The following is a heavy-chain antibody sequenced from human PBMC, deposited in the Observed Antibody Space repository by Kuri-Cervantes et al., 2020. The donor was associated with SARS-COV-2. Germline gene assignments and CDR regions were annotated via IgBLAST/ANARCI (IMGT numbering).Heavy chain of an antibody. CDR2: IWYDGSNK. D-gene: IGHD1-20*01. Sequence: GGFLRFSCAASGFTFSSYGMHWVRQAPGKGLEWVAVIWYDGSNKYYADSVKGRFTVSRHISENTWYLQMNSLGFEDTAVYYCATRSITGMAWYFDLWGRGTLVTVSS. J-gene: IGHJ2*01. CDR3: ATRSITGMAWYFDL. V-gene: IGHV3-30*02. CDR1: GFTFSSYG.